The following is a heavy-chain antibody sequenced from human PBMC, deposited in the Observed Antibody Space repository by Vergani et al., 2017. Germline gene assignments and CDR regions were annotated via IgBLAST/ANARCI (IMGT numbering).Heavy chain of an antibody. V-gene: IGHV3-23*04. CDR1: GFTFSSYG. CDR3: AKGQGGPFRPITMVRGTDDAFDI. J-gene: IGHJ3*02. Sequence: VQLVESGGGVVQPGRSLRLSCAASGFTFSSYGMSWVRQAPGKGLEWVSAISGSGGSTYYADSVKGRFTISRDNSKNTLYLQMNSLRAEDTAVYYCAKGQGGPFRPITMVRGTDDAFDIWGQGTMVTVSS. CDR2: ISGSGGST. D-gene: IGHD3-10*01.